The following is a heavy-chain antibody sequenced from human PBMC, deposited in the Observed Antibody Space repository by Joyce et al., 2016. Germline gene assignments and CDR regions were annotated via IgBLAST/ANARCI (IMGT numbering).Heavy chain of an antibody. Sequence: QVLLVQSGAAVKRPGSSLRVSCKSSGGDFSNYTVNWVRQAPGQRLEWMGVIIPFFGDAKYAEDFQGRVTLTADQSTRTAYLELSSLTSADTAVYYCARGGTSSDHYFFYTLDVWGPGTTVIVSS. D-gene: IGHD1-14*01. V-gene: IGHV1-69*12. CDR1: GGDFSNYT. CDR3: ARGGTSSDHYFFYTLDV. CDR2: IIPFFGDA. J-gene: IGHJ6*02.